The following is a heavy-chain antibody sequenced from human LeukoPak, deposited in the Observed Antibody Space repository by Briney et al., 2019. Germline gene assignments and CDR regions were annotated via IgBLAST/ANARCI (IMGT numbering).Heavy chain of an antibody. CDR1: GFTFSSYA. CDR3: AREQQQLADY. Sequence: PGRSLRLSCEASGFTFSSYATHWVRQAPGKGLEWVAVISYDGINKHNADSVKGRIIISRDNSKNTLYLQLNNLRAEDTAMYYCAREQQQLADYWGQGTLVTVSS. J-gene: IGHJ4*02. D-gene: IGHD6-13*01. V-gene: IGHV3-30-3*01. CDR2: ISYDGINK.